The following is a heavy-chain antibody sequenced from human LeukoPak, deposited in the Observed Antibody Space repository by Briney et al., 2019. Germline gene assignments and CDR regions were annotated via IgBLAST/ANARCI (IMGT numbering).Heavy chain of an antibody. CDR3: ARDHLVGMPYS. J-gene: IGHJ4*02. CDR2: IKQDGSEK. V-gene: IGHV3-7*01. CDR1: GFTFSNYW. D-gene: IGHD1-26*01. Sequence: GGSLRLSCAASGFTFSNYWMSWVRQAPGKGLEWVANIKQDGSEKYYVDSAKGRFTISRDNAKNSLYLQMNSLRAEDTAVYYCARDHLVGMPYSWGQGTLVTVSS.